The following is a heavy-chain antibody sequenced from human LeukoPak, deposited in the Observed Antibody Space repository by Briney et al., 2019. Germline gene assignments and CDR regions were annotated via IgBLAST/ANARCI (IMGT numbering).Heavy chain of an antibody. CDR1: GGSISSSSYY. J-gene: IGHJ4*02. CDR2: IYYSGST. D-gene: IGHD4-17*01. V-gene: IGHV4-39*01. CDR3: AGHDYGDYFDY. Sequence: SETLSLTCTVSGGSISSSSYYWGWIRQPPGKGLEWIGSIYYSGSTYYNPSLKSRVTISVDTSKNQFSLKLSSVTAADTAVYYCAGHDYGDYFDYWGQGTLVTVSS.